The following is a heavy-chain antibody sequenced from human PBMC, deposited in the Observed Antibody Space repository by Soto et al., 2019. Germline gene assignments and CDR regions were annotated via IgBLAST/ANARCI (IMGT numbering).Heavy chain of an antibody. CDR3: ARDLWGYCGTDCYPLDV. CDR1: GGSFSSYY. J-gene: IGHJ6*02. D-gene: IGHD2-21*02. V-gene: IGHV4-59*01. CDR2: MYNTGST. Sequence: SETLSLTCAVYGGSFSSYYWSWLRQPPGKGLEWIGYMYNTGSTVYNPSFKSRVTISVDTSKNQFSLKLNSVTAVDTAVYYCARDLWGYCGTDCYPLDVWGQVTTVTVSS.